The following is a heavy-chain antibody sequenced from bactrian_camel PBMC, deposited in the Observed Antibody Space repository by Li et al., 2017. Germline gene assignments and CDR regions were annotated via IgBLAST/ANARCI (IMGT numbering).Heavy chain of an antibody. CDR3: APEYCNGGVRWS. CDR1: GNIDIRRAC. D-gene: IGHD7*01. J-gene: IGHJ4*01. CDR2: IYTVSRNT. Sequence: HVQLVESGGSSVQAGGSLRLSCLVSGNIDIRRACKAWFRQAPGKEREAVASIYTVSRNTYYPDYADSVKGRFTISQDKPKNTLFLQMDSLKIEDTAVYYCAPEYCNGGVRWSWGQGTQVTVS. V-gene: IGHV3-2*01.